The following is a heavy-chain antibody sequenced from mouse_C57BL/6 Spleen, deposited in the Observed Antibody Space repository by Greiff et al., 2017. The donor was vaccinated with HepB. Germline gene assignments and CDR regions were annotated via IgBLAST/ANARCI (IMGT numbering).Heavy chain of an antibody. Sequence: EVQLQQSGAELVRPGASVKLSCTASGFNIKDDYMHWVKQRPEQGLEWIGWIDPENGDTEYASKFQGKATITADTSSNTAYLQLSSLTSEDTAVYYCTPLVDSSGYRGYFDYWGQGTTLTVSS. J-gene: IGHJ2*01. D-gene: IGHD3-2*02. V-gene: IGHV14-4*01. CDR2: IDPENGDT. CDR1: GFNIKDDY. CDR3: TPLVDSSGYRGYFDY.